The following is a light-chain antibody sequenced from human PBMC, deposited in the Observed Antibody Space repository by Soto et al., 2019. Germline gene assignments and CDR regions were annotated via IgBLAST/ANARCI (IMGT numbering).Light chain of an antibody. V-gene: IGLV4-69*01. CDR3: QTWGTGIPV. Sequence: QLVLTQSPSASASLGASVKLTCTLDSGHITYAIAWHQQQPEKGPRYLMKLNSDGSHRKGDGIPDRFSGSSSGAERYLTISSLQSEDGADYYCQTWGTGIPVFGGGTQLTVL. CDR2: LNSDGSH. J-gene: IGLJ3*02. CDR1: SGHITYA.